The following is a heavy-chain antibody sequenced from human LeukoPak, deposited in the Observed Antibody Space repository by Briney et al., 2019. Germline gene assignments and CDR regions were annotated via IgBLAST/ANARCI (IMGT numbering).Heavy chain of an antibody. Sequence: GGSLRLSCAASGFTVSGNYMSWVRQAPGKGLEWVSAIYSGGSTYHADSVKGRFTISRDSSENTLYLQMNSLRAEDTAVYYCARESTPRYYFDSWGQGTLVTVSS. V-gene: IGHV3-66*01. CDR2: IYSGGST. D-gene: IGHD2-2*01. CDR3: ARESTPRYYFDS. CDR1: GFTVSGNY. J-gene: IGHJ4*02.